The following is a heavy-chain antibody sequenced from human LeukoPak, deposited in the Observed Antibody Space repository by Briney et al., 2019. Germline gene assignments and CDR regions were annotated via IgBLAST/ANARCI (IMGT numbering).Heavy chain of an antibody. J-gene: IGHJ4*02. D-gene: IGHD3-22*01. CDR1: GFTFCSYA. CDR3: ARDDYYDSSGYPDY. CDR2: ISYDGSNK. V-gene: IGHV3-30-3*01. Sequence: PGGSLRLSCSASGFTFCSYAMHWVRQAPGRGVEWVAVISYDGSNKYYADSVKGRFTISRDNSKNTLYLQMNSLRAEDTAVYYCARDDYYDSSGYPDYWGQGTLVTVSS.